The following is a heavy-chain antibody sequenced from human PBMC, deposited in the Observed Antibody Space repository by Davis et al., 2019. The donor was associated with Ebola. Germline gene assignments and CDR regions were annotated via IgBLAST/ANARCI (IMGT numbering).Heavy chain of an antibody. J-gene: IGHJ4*02. CDR2: VRSKSNNYAT. Sequence: GESLKISCAASGFTFSDSAMHWVRQASGKGLEWVGRVRSKSNNYATAYAASVKGRFTISRDDSKNTAYLQMNSLKTEDTAVYYCSAFVDYWGQGTLVTVSS. CDR3: SAFVDY. V-gene: IGHV3-73*01. CDR1: GFTFSDSA. D-gene: IGHD3-3*02.